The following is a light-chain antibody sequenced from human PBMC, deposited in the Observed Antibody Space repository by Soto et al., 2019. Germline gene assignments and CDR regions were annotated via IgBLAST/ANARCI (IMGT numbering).Light chain of an antibody. CDR2: EGT. CDR3: CSYAGSRTYV. CDR1: SSDIGSYDL. J-gene: IGLJ1*01. V-gene: IGLV2-23*01. Sequence: SVLTQPASVSRPLGQSIVISCTGSSSDIGSYDLVSWYQQYPGKALKVVIFEGTNRPSGVSNRFSGTKTGNTASLTISGLQTEDEADYSCCSYAGSRTYVFGAGTKVTVL.